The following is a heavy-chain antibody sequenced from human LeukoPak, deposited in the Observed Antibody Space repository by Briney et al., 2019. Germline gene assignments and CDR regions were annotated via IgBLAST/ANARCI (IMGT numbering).Heavy chain of an antibody. V-gene: IGHV4-34*01. J-gene: IGHJ5*02. CDR3: ARGKRPVGSRVNWFDP. Sequence: SETLSLTCAVSGGSFSGYYWSWIRQPPGKGLEWIGEINHSGSTNYNPSLKSRVTISVDTSKNQFSLKLSSVTAADTAVYYCARGKRPVGSRVNWFDPWGQGTLVTVSS. CDR2: INHSGST. D-gene: IGHD6-19*01. CDR1: GGSFSGYY.